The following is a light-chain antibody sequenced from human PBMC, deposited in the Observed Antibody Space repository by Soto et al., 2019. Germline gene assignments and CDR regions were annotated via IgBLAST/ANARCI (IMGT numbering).Light chain of an antibody. CDR3: HQYGSSPRT. J-gene: IGKJ1*01. Sequence: EIVLTQSPGTLSLSPGERATLSCRASQNVSRNFLAWYQQKRGQAPRLLIYDASSRASGIPDRFSGSGSAKDFTVTISRLEAEDFAVYYCHQYGSSPRTFGQGTRVDIK. CDR2: DAS. CDR1: QNVSRNF. V-gene: IGKV3-20*01.